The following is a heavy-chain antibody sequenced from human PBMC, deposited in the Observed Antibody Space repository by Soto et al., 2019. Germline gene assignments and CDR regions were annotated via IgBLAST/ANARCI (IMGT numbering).Heavy chain of an antibody. CDR3: VGGQYYFDY. CDR1: GFPFTSYG. D-gene: IGHD3-10*01. V-gene: IGHV3-30*03. J-gene: IGHJ4*02. CDR2: ISYDGSDK. Sequence: QVQLVESGGGVVQPGRSLRLSCAASGFPFTSYGMHWVREGPDKVLEWVAIISYDGSDKYYADSVKGRFTISRDNPKNTLYLQMNSLRPEDTALYYCVGGQYYFDYRGQGTLVIVSS.